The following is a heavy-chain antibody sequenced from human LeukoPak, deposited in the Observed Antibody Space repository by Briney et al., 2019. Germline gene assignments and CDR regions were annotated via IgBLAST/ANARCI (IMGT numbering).Heavy chain of an antibody. Sequence: GGSLRLSCAASGFTFSSYGMHWVRQAPGKGLEWVAVIWYDGSNKYYADSVKGRFTSSSHNSKITLYLQLKSLRAEDTLVYYCASRSSGLTYWGQGTLVTVSS. CDR1: GFTFSSYG. CDR3: ASRSSGLTY. D-gene: IGHD3-10*01. V-gene: IGHV3-33*01. J-gene: IGHJ4*02. CDR2: IWYDGSNK.